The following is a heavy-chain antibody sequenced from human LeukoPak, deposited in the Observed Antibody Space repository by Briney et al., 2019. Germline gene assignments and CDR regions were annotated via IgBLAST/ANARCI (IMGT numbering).Heavy chain of an antibody. CDR2: ISYDGSNK. V-gene: IGHV3-30*03. J-gene: IGHJ4*02. CDR1: GFTFSSYG. Sequence: PGRSLRLSCAASGFTFSSYGMHWVRQAPGKGLEWVAVISYDGSNKYYADSVKGRFTISRDNANKSLSLQMSSLRAEDTAVYYCARALYNVGWYPDYFDYWGQGTLVTVSS. CDR3: ARALYNVGWYPDYFDY. D-gene: IGHD6-19*01.